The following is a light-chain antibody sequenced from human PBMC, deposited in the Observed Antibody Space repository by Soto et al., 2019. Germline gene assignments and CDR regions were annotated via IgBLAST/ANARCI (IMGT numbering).Light chain of an antibody. V-gene: IGKV3-20*01. CDR2: AAS. CDR1: ESVSIN. CDR3: HQYHSPPQT. J-gene: IGKJ2*01. Sequence: IVMTQSPATLSTSPGERANLSCRASESVSINLAWYQQKPGQSPRLLVYAASYRATGIPDKFSGSGSGTDFSLTISRLEPEDSAVYYCHQYHSPPQTFGQGTKVDI.